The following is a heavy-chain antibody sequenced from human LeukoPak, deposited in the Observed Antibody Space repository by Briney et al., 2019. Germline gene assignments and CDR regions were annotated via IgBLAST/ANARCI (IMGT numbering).Heavy chain of an antibody. Sequence: GASVKFSCRASGYTFTGYYMHWGRQPPGQGLEWMGGTNPNSGGTNYAQKFQGRVTMTRDTSISTAYMELSRLRSDDTAVYYCARAHDSSGYYPYYYYYMDVWGKGTTVTVSS. CDR3: ARAHDSSGYYPYYYYYMDV. CDR1: GYTFTGYY. CDR2: TNPNSGGT. D-gene: IGHD3-22*01. J-gene: IGHJ6*03. V-gene: IGHV1-2*02.